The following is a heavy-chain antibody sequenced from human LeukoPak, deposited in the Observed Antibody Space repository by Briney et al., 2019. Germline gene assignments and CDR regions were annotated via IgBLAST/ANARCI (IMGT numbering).Heavy chain of an antibody. CDR2: INHSRST. CDR1: GGSFSGYY. D-gene: IGHD5-18*01. J-gene: IGHJ4*02. V-gene: IGHV4-34*01. CDR3: ARREGDTSMVRSFDY. Sequence: PSETLSLTCAVSGGSFSGYYWSWIRQPPGKGLEWIGEINHSRSTNYNPSLKSRVTISVDTSKNQFSLNLSSETAADTAVYYCARREGDTSMVRSFDYWGQGTLVTVSS.